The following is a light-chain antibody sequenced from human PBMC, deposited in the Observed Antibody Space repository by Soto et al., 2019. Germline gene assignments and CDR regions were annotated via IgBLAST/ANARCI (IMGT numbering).Light chain of an antibody. Sequence: EIVLTQSPATLSLSPGERATLSCRASQSVGSFLAWYQQKSGQTPRLLIYDASNRAPGIPARFGGSGSGTDFTHTISSLEPEDFAVYYCQHRSNWLGTFGPGTKVDIK. CDR3: QHRSNWLGT. J-gene: IGKJ3*01. CDR2: DAS. V-gene: IGKV3-11*01. CDR1: QSVGSF.